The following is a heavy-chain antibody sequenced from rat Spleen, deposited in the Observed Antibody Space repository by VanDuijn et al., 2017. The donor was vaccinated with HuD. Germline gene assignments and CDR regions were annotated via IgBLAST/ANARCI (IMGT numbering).Heavy chain of an antibody. D-gene: IGHD3-1*01. CDR1: GFTFSNYY. Sequence: EVQLVESGGGLVQPGRSLKLSCAASGFTFSNYYMAWVRQAPTKGLEWVAYISTGGGSTYYRDSVKGRFTISRDNAKSTLYLQMDSLRSEDTATYYCTTSPTGGFAYWGQGTLVTVSS. V-gene: IGHV5-27*01. CDR2: ISTGGGST. J-gene: IGHJ3*01. CDR3: TTSPTGGFAY.